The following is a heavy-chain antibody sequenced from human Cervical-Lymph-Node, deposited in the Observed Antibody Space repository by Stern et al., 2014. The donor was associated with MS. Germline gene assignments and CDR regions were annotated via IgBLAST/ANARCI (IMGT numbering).Heavy chain of an antibody. CDR2: ISSSSSYI. D-gene: IGHD6-19*01. Sequence: EVQLVESGGGLVKPGGSLRLSCAASGFTFSSYSMNWVRQAPGKGLEWVSSISSSSSYIYYADSVKGRFSISRDNPRNTMYLQMNSLRPDDTAVYYCTREGFTSGRAPCFEQWGQGALVVVSS. CDR3: TREGFTSGRAPCFEQ. V-gene: IGHV3-21*01. CDR1: GFTFSSYS. J-gene: IGHJ4*02.